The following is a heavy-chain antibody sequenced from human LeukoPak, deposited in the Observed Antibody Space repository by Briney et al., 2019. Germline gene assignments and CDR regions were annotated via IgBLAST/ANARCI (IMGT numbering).Heavy chain of an antibody. J-gene: IGHJ4*02. CDR3: ARGYSSGWFEGFDY. CDR2: IIPIFGTA. Sequence: PGASVKVSCKASGGTFSSYAISWVRQAPGQGLEWMGGIIPIFGTANYAQKFQGRVTTTADESTSTAYMELSSLRSEDTAVYYCARGYSSGWFEGFDYWGQGTLVTVSS. D-gene: IGHD6-19*01. V-gene: IGHV1-69*13. CDR1: GGTFSSYA.